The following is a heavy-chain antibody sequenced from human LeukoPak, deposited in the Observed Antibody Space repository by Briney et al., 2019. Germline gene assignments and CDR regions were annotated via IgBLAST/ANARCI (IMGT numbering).Heavy chain of an antibody. CDR3: ARCGDFESDQ. Sequence: SETLSHICRVSGVSIHTYHWNWIRQPPGKGPEWIGYIYRGSTNYYPSFESRVTISVDTSKNQFSLKLTSVTAADTAVYYCARCGDFESDQWGQGILVTVSS. V-gene: IGHV4-59*01. CDR1: GVSIHTYH. CDR2: IYRGST. D-gene: IGHD3-10*01. J-gene: IGHJ4*02.